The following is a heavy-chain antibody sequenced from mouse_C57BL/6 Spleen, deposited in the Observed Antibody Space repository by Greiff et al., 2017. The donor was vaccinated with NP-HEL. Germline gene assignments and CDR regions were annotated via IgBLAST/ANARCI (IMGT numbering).Heavy chain of an antibody. V-gene: IGHV1-64*01. J-gene: IGHJ4*01. CDR2: IHPNSGST. CDR3: AIGDDGYSTEAMDY. Sequence: VQLQQPGAELVKPGASVKLSCKASGYTFTSYWMHWVKQRPGQGLEWIGMIHPNSGSTNYNEKFKSKATLTVDKSSSTAYMQLSSLTSEDSAVYYCAIGDDGYSTEAMDYWGQGTSVTVSS. CDR1: GYTFTSYW. D-gene: IGHD2-3*01.